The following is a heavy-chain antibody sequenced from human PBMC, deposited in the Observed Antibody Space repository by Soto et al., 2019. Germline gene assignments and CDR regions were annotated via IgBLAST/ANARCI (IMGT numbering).Heavy chain of an antibody. V-gene: IGHV4-39*02. Sequence: QLQLQESGPGLVKPSETLSLTCTVSGGSISSSSYYWGWIRQPPGKGLEWIGSIYYSGSTYYNPSLKSRVTISVDTSQNQFSLKLSSVTAADTAVYYCARDSPVQLERRRGSKAFDIWGQGTMVTVSS. D-gene: IGHD1-1*01. CDR1: GGSISSSSYY. CDR3: ARDSPVQLERRRGSKAFDI. CDR2: IYYSGST. J-gene: IGHJ3*02.